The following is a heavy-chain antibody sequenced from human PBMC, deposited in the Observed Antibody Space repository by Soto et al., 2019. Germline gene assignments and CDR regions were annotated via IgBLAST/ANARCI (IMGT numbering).Heavy chain of an antibody. J-gene: IGHJ4*02. CDR2: IYNDGTYS. D-gene: IGHD3-10*01. V-gene: IGHV3-74*01. CDR3: TRGPRPISTGTGAY. CDR1: GFIFKMYW. Sequence: TGGSLRLSCAASGFIFKMYWMHWVRQSPGKGLVWISRIYNDGTYSDYADSVRGRFTISRDNVNDTLYLQMNNLRAEDSGLYYCTRGPRPISTGTGAYWGKGTQVT.